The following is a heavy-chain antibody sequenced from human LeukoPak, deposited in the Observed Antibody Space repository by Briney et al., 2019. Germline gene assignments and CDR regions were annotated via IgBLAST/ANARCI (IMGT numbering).Heavy chain of an antibody. CDR1: GFTFSSYA. Sequence: GGSLRLSCAASGFTFSSYAMHWVRQAPGKGLEWVAVISYDGSNKYYADSVKGRFTISRDNSKNTLYLQMNSLRAEDTAVYYCARDGSRWPNLGPVYYFDYWGQGTLVTVSS. CDR3: ARDGSRWPNLGPVYYFDY. V-gene: IGHV3-30*04. CDR2: ISYDGSNK. J-gene: IGHJ4*02. D-gene: IGHD1-26*01.